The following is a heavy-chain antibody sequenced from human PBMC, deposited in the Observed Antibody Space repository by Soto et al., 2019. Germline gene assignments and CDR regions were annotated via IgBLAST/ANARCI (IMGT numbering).Heavy chain of an antibody. D-gene: IGHD5-12*01. CDR3: ARDTQRGYSGYFDS. V-gene: IGHV4-31*03. Sequence: QVQLQESGPGLVKPSQTLSLSCTVSGGSLSSGGYYWSWIRQHPGKGLEWIGFIYYSGSTYYNPSLNSRVTISVDTSQNQLSLKLSSVTAADTAVYYCARDTQRGYSGYFDSWGQGTLVTVSS. CDR1: GGSLSSGGYY. J-gene: IGHJ4*02. CDR2: IYYSGST.